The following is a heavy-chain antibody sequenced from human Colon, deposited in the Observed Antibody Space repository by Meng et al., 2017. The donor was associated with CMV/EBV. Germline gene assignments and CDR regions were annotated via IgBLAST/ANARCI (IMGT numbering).Heavy chain of an antibody. J-gene: IGHJ4*02. D-gene: IGHD6-19*01. CDR1: GFAFSVFE. CDR2: ITGGSGGI. CDR3: ARPDGFAGAGSD. V-gene: IGHV3-48*03. Sequence: GESLKISCAASGFAFSVFEMNWVRRAPGKGLEWLSYITGGSGGIYYADSVKGRFTISRDNAKNSLYLQMNSVRADDTAVYYCARPDGFAGAGSDWGQGTLVTVSS.